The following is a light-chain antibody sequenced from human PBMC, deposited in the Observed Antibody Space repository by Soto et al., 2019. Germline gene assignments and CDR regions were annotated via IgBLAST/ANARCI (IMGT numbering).Light chain of an antibody. CDR3: QSYDSSLSGYYV. V-gene: IGLV1-40*01. CDR2: GNS. CDR1: SSNIGAGYD. Sequence: QSVLTQPPPVSGAPGQRVTISCTGSSSNIGAGYDVHWYQQLPGTAPKLLIYGNSTRPSGVPDRFSGSKSGTSASLAITGLQAEDEADYYCQSYDSSLSGYYVFGTGTKV. J-gene: IGLJ1*01.